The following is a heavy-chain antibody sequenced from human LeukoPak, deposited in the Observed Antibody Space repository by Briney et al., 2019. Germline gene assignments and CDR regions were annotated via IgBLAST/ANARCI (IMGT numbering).Heavy chain of an antibody. D-gene: IGHD2-8*01. J-gene: IGHJ4*02. CDR2: ISSSGSTI. Sequence: PGGSLRLSCAASGFTFSDYYMSWIRQAPGKGLEWVSYISSSGSTIYCADSVKGRFTISRDNAKNSLYLQMNTLRAEDAAVYYCARVSMVYADPGDYEDYWGQGTLVTVSS. V-gene: IGHV3-11*04. CDR1: GFTFSDYY. CDR3: ARVSMVYADPGDYEDY.